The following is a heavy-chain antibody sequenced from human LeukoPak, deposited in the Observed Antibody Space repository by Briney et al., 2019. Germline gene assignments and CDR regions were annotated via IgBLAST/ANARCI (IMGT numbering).Heavy chain of an antibody. CDR3: ASSIAAADIDAFDI. J-gene: IGHJ3*02. V-gene: IGHV3-7*01. D-gene: IGHD6-13*01. Sequence: GGSLRLSCAASGFTFSTYWMSWVRQAPGKGLEWVANIKQDGSEKYYVDSVKGGFTISRDNAKNSLYLQMNSLRAEDTAVYYCASSIAAADIDAFDIWGQGTMVTVSS. CDR1: GFTFSTYW. CDR2: IKQDGSEK.